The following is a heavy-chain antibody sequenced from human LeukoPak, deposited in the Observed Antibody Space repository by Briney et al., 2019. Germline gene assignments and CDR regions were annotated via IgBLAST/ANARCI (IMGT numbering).Heavy chain of an antibody. V-gene: IGHV3-48*03. CDR3: ARDWVPRGKILGYCSGGSCYFDY. Sequence: PGGSLRLSCAASGFTFSSYEMNWVRRAPGKGLEWVSYISSSGSTIYYADSVKGRFTISRDNAKNSLYLQMNSLRAEDTAVYYCARDWVPRGKILGYCSGGSCYFDYWGQGTLVTVSS. J-gene: IGHJ4*02. CDR2: ISSSGSTI. CDR1: GFTFSSYE. D-gene: IGHD2-15*01.